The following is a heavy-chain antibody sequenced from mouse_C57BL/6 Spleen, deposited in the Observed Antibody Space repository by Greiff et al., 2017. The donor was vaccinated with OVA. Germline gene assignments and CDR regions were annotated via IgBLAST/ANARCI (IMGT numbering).Heavy chain of an antibody. D-gene: IGHD2-4*01. J-gene: IGHJ2*01. Sequence: EVQLQQSGAELVRPGASVKLSCTASGFNIKDDYMHWVKQRPEQGLEWIGWIDPENGDTEYASKFQGKATITADTSSNTAYLQLSSLTSEDTAVYYCTTPSYDYDRVFDYWGQGTTLTVSS. V-gene: IGHV14-4*01. CDR2: IDPENGDT. CDR1: GFNIKDDY. CDR3: TTPSYDYDRVFDY.